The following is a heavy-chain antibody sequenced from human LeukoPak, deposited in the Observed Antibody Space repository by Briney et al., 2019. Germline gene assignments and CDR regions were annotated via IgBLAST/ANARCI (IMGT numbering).Heavy chain of an antibody. D-gene: IGHD3-22*01. Sequence: SETLSLTCTVSGGSISGSNYYWGWIRQPPGKGLEWIGTVFHTGSAFYNPSLRSRSFISVDTSKDQFSLKLTSVTAADTAVYYCARQAYDTGYDAFDVWGQGTMVTVSS. J-gene: IGHJ3*01. CDR3: ARQAYDTGYDAFDV. CDR1: GGSISGSNYY. V-gene: IGHV4-39*07. CDR2: VFHTGSA.